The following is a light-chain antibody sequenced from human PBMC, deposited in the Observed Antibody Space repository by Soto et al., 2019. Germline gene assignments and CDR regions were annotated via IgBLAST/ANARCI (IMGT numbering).Light chain of an antibody. Sequence: DIQMTQSPSTLSASVGDRVTITCRASQSISSWLAWYQQKPGKAPKLLIYKASSLESGVPSRFSGIGSGTEFTLTISSLQPDDFATYDCQQYNSYGTFGQGTKVEIK. CDR3: QQYNSYGT. CDR1: QSISSW. CDR2: KAS. V-gene: IGKV1-5*03. J-gene: IGKJ1*01.